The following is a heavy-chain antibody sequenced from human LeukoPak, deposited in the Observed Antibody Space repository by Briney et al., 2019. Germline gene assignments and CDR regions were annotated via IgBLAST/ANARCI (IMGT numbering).Heavy chain of an antibody. Sequence: GGSLRLSCAASGFSFSNYWMSWVRQAPGKGLEWVANIKHDGIEMNYADSAKGRFTISRDNAKNSLYLQMTSLRAEDTALYYCTRATGWYPDYWGQGTLVTVSS. CDR3: TRATGWYPDY. V-gene: IGHV3-7*01. CDR1: GFSFSNYW. CDR2: IKHDGIEM. J-gene: IGHJ4*02. D-gene: IGHD6-19*01.